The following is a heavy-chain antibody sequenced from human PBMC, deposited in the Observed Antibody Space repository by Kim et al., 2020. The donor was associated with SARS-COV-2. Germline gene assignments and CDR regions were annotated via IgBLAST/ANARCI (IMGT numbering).Heavy chain of an antibody. CDR2: NP. D-gene: IGHD2-21*01. Sequence: NPTYAQGFTGRFVFSLDTSVSTAYLQISSLKAEDTAVYYCARGDLQTFDYWGQGTLVTVSS. J-gene: IGHJ4*02. V-gene: IGHV7-4-1*02. CDR3: ARGDLQTFDY.